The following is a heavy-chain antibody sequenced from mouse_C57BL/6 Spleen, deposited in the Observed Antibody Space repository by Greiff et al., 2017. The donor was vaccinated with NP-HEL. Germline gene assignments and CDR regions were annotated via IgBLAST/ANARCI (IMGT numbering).Heavy chain of an antibody. CDR2: ISGGGGNT. CDR3: AILDWVAY. J-gene: IGHJ3*01. CDR1: GFTFSSYT. Sequence: EVKVEESGGGLVKPGGSLKLSCAASGFTFSSYTMSWVRQTPEKRLEWVATISGGGGNTYYPDSVKGRFTISRDNAKNTLYLQMSSLRSEDTALYYCAILDWVAYWGQGTLVTVSA. V-gene: IGHV5-9*01.